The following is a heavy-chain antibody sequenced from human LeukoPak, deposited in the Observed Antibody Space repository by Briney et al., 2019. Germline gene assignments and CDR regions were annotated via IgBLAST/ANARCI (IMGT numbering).Heavy chain of an antibody. CDR2: IHYSGRT. CDR3: ARLLDYDNIGDPDTFDI. V-gene: IGHV4-59*11. J-gene: IGHJ3*02. CDR1: GGSISSHY. D-gene: IGHD3-22*01. Sequence: SETLSLTCTVSGGSISSHYWSWTRQAPGKGLEWIACIHYSGRTKYNPSLQSRVTISLDTSQNHFSLQLHSVTAADTAVYYCARLLDYDNIGDPDTFDIWGQGTMVTVSS.